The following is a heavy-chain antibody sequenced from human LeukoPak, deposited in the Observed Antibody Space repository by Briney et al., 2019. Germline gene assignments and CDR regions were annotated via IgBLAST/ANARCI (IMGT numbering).Heavy chain of an antibody. J-gene: IGHJ4*02. V-gene: IGHV3-23*01. CDR2: ISGSGGST. CDR3: ARRYSSSHHGTFDY. Sequence: GGSLRVSCAASGFTFSSYAMSWVRQAPGKGLEWVSTISGSGGSTSYADSVKGRFTISRDNSRNTLYLQMKSLRAEDTAVYYCARRYSSSHHGTFDYWGQGTLVTVSP. CDR1: GFTFSSYA. D-gene: IGHD6-13*01.